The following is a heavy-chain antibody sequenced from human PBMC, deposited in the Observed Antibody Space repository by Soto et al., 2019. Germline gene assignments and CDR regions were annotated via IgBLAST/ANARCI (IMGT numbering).Heavy chain of an antibody. Sequence: GGSLRLSCAASGFTVSSNYMSWVRQAPGKGLEWVSVIYSGGSTYYADSVKGRFTISRDNSKNTLYLQMNSLRAEDTAVYYCVSYSSWYSYFQHWGQGTLVTVSS. J-gene: IGHJ1*01. V-gene: IGHV3-66*01. CDR3: VSYSSWYSYFQH. CDR2: IYSGGST. CDR1: GFTVSSNY. D-gene: IGHD6-13*01.